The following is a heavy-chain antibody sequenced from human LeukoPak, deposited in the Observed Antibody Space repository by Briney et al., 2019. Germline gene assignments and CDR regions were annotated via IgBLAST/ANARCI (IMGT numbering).Heavy chain of an antibody. CDR2: ISPYNGNT. D-gene: IGHD3-10*01. J-gene: IGHJ4*02. Sequence: ASVKVSCKTSGYTFSSHSMNWVRQAPGQGLEWLGWISPYNGNTKYAQKIQGRATMTTDTSTSTAYLELRSLRSDDTAVYYCARGEYDLLGEYWGQGTLVTVSS. V-gene: IGHV1-18*01. CDR1: GYTFSSHS. CDR3: ARGEYDLLGEY.